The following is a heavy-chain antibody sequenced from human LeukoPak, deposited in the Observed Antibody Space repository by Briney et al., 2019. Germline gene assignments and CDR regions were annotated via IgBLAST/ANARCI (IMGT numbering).Heavy chain of an antibody. CDR3: AKEKRRILGYDPIDY. J-gene: IGHJ4*02. CDR1: GFTFSSYA. D-gene: IGHD2/OR15-2a*01. CDR2: ISGSGGST. V-gene: IGHV3-23*01. Sequence: PGGSLRLSCAASGFTFSSYAMSWVRQAPGKGLEWVSAISGSGGSTYYADSAKGRFTISRDNSKNTLYLQMNSLRAEDTAVYYCAKEKRRILGYDPIDYWGQGTLVTVSS.